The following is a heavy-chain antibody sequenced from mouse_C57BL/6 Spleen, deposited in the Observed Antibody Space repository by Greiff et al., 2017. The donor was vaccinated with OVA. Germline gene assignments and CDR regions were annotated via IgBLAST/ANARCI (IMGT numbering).Heavy chain of an antibody. CDR2: IDPSDSYT. V-gene: IGHV1-69*01. CDR1: GYTFTSYW. J-gene: IGHJ1*03. Sequence: VQLQQPGAELVMPGASVKLSCKASGYTFTSYWMHWVKQRPGQGLEWIGEIDPSDSYTNYNQKFKGKSTLTVDKSSSTAYMQLSSLTSEDSAVYYCARRGYYGSSPSVWGTGTTVTVSS. D-gene: IGHD1-1*01. CDR3: ARRGYYGSSPSV.